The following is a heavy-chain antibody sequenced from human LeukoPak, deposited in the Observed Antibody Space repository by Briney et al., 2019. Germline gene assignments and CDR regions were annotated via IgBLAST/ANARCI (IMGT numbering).Heavy chain of an antibody. CDR1: GGSFSGYY. J-gene: IGHJ4*02. CDR3: AKLPGRAADY. V-gene: IGHV3-23*01. Sequence: ETLSLTCAVYGGSFSGYYWSWIRQAPGKGLEWVSGISDSGGGTYYADSVKGRFTISRDNSKNTLYLRMNSLRAEDTAVYYCAKLPGRAADYWGQGTLVTVSS. CDR2: ISDSGGGT.